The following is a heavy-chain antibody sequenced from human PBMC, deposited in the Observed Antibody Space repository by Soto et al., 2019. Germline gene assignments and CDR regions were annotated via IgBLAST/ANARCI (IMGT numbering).Heavy chain of an antibody. V-gene: IGHV4-59*01. CDR2: IYYSGGT. CDR3: ARVNFGYCSSTSCYTGYYYGMDV. J-gene: IGHJ6*02. Sequence: PSETLSLTCTVSGGSISSYYWSWIRQPPGKGLEWIGYIYYSGGTNYNPSLKSRVTISVDTSKNQFSLKLSSVTAADTAVYYCARVNFGYCSSTSCYTGYYYGMDVWGQGTTVTV. D-gene: IGHD2-2*02. CDR1: GGSISSYY.